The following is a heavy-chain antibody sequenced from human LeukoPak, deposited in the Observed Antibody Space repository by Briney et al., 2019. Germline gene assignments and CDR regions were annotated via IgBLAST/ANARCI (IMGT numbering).Heavy chain of an antibody. CDR1: GFTFGSYS. D-gene: IGHD1-26*01. J-gene: IGHJ4*02. V-gene: IGHV3-48*04. CDR3: ARDLGVGAIESFDS. CDR2: ISSSSSTI. Sequence: GGSLRLSCAASGFTFGSYSMNWVRQAPGKGRGWVSDISSSSSTIYYADSVKGRFTISRDNTKNSLYLQMNSLRAEDTAVYYCARDLGVGAIESFDSWGQGTLDTVSS.